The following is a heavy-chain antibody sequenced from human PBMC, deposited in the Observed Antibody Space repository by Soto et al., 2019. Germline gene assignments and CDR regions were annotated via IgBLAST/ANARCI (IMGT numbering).Heavy chain of an antibody. Sequence: SETLSLTCTVSGGSISSGGYYWSWIRQHPGKGLEWIGYIYYSGSTYYNPSLKSRVTISVDTSKNQFSLKLSSVTAADTAVYYCARVVRYYYGMDVWGQGTTVTVSS. V-gene: IGHV4-31*03. CDR3: ARVVRYYYGMDV. J-gene: IGHJ6*02. D-gene: IGHD3-10*01. CDR2: IYYSGST. CDR1: GGSISSGGYY.